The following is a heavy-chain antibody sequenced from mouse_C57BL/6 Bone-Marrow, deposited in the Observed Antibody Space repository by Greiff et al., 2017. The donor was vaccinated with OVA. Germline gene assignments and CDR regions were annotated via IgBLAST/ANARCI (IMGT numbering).Heavy chain of an antibody. CDR2: IRNKANGYTT. D-gene: IGHD1-1*01. V-gene: IGHV7-3*01. CDR1: GFTFTDYY. J-gene: IGHJ4*01. CDR3: ASHYYGSSYVYAMDY. Sequence: EVKLMESGGGLVQPGGSLSLSCAASGFTFTDYYLSWVRQPPGTALEWLGFIRNKANGYTTEYSASVKGRFTISRDNSQSILYLQMNALRAEDSATYYCASHYYGSSYVYAMDYWGQGTSVTVSS.